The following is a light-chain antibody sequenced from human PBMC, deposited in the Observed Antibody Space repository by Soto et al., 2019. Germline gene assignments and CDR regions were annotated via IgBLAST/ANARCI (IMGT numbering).Light chain of an antibody. J-gene: IGKJ1*01. Sequence: DIQMTQSPTTVSASVGERVTITCRASQNINTWLAWYQQKPGKAPTLLLLKASTLESGVPSRFSGSGSGTDFSLTISSLEPEDFAVYYCQERSHWPRTFGQGTKGDIK. CDR1: QNINTW. CDR2: KAS. CDR3: QERSHWPRT. V-gene: IGKV1-5*03.